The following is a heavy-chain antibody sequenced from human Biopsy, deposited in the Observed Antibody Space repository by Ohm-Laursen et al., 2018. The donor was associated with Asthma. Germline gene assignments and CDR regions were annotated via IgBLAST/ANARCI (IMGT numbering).Heavy chain of an antibody. J-gene: IGHJ4*01. CDR3: AKSADYYDSTDYLDF. V-gene: IGHV3-9*01. D-gene: IGHD3-22*01. CDR1: GFSFDDCA. CDR2: ISWNSGNI. Sequence: SLRLSCTASGFSFDDCAMNWVRQAPGKGLEWVSSISWNSGNIDYVVSVKGRFTISRDNAKNSLYLQMQSLRHEDTAFYYCAKSADYYDSTDYLDFWGRGTLVTVSS.